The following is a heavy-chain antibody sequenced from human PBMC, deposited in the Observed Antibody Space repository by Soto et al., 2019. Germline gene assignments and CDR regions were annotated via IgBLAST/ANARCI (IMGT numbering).Heavy chain of an antibody. Sequence: SVKNSCKAPGYTFTGYYMHLVRQAPGQGLEWMGWINPNSGGTNYAKKFQGRVTMTRETSISTAYMELSRLRSDDTDVYYCARALTMALGYWGQGTLVTVSS. J-gene: IGHJ4*02. CDR1: GYTFTGYY. V-gene: IGHV1-2*02. CDR3: ARALTMALGY. D-gene: IGHD3-10*01. CDR2: INPNSGGT.